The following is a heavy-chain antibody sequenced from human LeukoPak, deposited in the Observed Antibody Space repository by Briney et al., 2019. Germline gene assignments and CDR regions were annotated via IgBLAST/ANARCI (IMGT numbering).Heavy chain of an antibody. D-gene: IGHD3-9*01. CDR2: ITSGGDYT. J-gene: IGHJ4*02. CDR3: ARGHYDVLAASYKWTPDY. Sequence: PGGSLRLSCAASGFTFNTFNMNWLRQAPGKGLEWVSSITSGGDYTYYADSVKGRFTTSRDNAKNSLFLQLNSLRVEDTAVYYCARGHYDVLAASYKWTPDYWGQGTLVTVSS. CDR1: GFTFNTFN. V-gene: IGHV3-21*01.